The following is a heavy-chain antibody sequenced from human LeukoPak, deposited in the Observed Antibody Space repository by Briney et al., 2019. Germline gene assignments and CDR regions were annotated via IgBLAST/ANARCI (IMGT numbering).Heavy chain of an antibody. CDR1: GYTFTSYD. V-gene: IGHV1-8*01. J-gene: IGHJ6*03. Sequence: ASVKVSCKASGYTFTSYDINWVRQATGQGLEWMGWMNPNSGNTGYAQKFQGRVTITRNTSISTAYMELSSLRSEDTAVYYCARERAGIVVVPAAIDYYYYYMDGWGKGTTVTVSS. CDR3: ARERAGIVVVPAAIDYYYYYMDG. D-gene: IGHD2-2*01. CDR2: MNPNSGNT.